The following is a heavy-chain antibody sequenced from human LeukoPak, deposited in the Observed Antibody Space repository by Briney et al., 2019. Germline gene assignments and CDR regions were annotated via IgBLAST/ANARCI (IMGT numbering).Heavy chain of an antibody. CDR1: GFTFSSYW. Sequence: GGSLRLSCAASGFTFSSYWMHWVRQAPGKGLVWVSRINSDGSSTSYADSVKGRFTISRDNAKNTLYLQMNSLRAEDTAVYYCARGPVMRAFDIWGQGTMVTVSS. J-gene: IGHJ3*02. CDR3: ARGPVMRAFDI. V-gene: IGHV3-74*01. CDR2: INSDGSST. D-gene: IGHD2-21*01.